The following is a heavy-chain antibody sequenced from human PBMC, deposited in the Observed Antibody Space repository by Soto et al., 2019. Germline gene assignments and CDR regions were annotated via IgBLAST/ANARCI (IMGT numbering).Heavy chain of an antibody. CDR1: GFTFRSYV. J-gene: IGHJ1*01. CDR2: TSYDGSDK. V-gene: IGHV3-30*19. Sequence: QVQLVESGGGVVQPGTSLRVSCVGFGFTFRSYVIHWIRQAPGKGLEWVALTSYDGSDKYYGDSVRGRFTISRDNSRNTVDLQMDNLRLEDTALYYCARWETTGGLDVWGQGTLVSV. D-gene: IGHD1-26*01. CDR3: ARWETTGGLDV.